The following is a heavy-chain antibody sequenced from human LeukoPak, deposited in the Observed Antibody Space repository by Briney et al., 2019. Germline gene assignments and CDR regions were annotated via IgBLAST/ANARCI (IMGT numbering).Heavy chain of an antibody. Sequence: SETLSLTCAVYGGSFSGYYWSWIRQPPGKGLEWIGEINHSGSTNYNPSLKSRVTISVDTSKNQFSLKLSSVTAADTAVYYCATHRSSSSCTDYWGQGTLVTVSS. CDR2: INHSGST. CDR1: GGSFSGYY. CDR3: ATHRSSSSCTDY. J-gene: IGHJ4*02. V-gene: IGHV4-34*01. D-gene: IGHD2-2*01.